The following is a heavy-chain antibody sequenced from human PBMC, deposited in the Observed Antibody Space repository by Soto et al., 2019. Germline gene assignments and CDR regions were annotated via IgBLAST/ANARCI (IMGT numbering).Heavy chain of an antibody. CDR1: GFNISSYA. J-gene: IGHJ4*02. D-gene: IGHD2-21*01. CDR3: AKVWQYYCEY. CDR2: ISGSGGST. Sequence: GGSLRLSSTASGFNISSYAMSWDRQAPGKGLEWVSAISGSGGSTYYADSVKGRFTISRDNSKNTLYLQMNSLRAEDTAVYYCAKVWQYYCEYWGQGTRVTDSS. V-gene: IGHV3-23*01.